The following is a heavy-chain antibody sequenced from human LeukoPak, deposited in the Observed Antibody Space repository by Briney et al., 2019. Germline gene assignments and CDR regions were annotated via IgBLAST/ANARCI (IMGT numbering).Heavy chain of an antibody. CDR3: ARQAGFLEWLSGVDY. V-gene: IGHV4-59*08. CDR1: GGSISSYY. J-gene: IGHJ4*02. CDR2: IYYSGST. D-gene: IGHD3-3*01. Sequence: SETLSLTCTVSGGSISSYYWSWIRQPPGKGLEWIGYIYYSGSTNYNPSLKSRVTISVDTSKNQFSLKLSSVTAADTAVYYCARQAGFLEWLSGVDYWGQGTLVTVSS.